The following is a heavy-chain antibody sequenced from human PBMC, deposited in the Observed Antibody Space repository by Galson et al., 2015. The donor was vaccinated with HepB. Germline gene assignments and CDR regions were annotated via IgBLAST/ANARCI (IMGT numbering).Heavy chain of an antibody. J-gene: IGHJ3*02. Sequence: TLSLTCTVSGGSISSGSYYWSWIRQPAGKGLEWIGRIYTSGSTNYNPSLKSRVTMSVDTSKNQFSLKLSSVTAADTAVYYCARDPSGLPGAFDIWGQGTMVTVSS. CDR3: ARDPSGLPGAFDI. CDR1: GGSISSGSYY. CDR2: IYTSGST. V-gene: IGHV4-61*02. D-gene: IGHD3-10*01.